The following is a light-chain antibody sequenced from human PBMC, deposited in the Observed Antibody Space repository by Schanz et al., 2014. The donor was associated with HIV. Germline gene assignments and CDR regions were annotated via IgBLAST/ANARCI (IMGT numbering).Light chain of an antibody. V-gene: IGLV2-14*01. CDR3: GALSTSDAPV. CDR1: SSDVGGYNY. CDR2: EVT. Sequence: QSALTQPASVSGSPGQSITISCTGDSSDVGGYNYVSWYQQHPGKAPKLMIYEVTKRPSGVSNRFSGSKSGNTASLTISGLQAEDEADYYCGALSTSDAPVFGTGTKLTVL. J-gene: IGLJ1*01.